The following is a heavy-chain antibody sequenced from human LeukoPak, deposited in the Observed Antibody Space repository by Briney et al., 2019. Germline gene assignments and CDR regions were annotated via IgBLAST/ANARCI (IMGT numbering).Heavy chain of an antibody. CDR1: GFTFSNHW. CDR3: ARVRPGMGIVIDY. Sequence: PGGSLRLSCAASGFTFSNHWMSWVRQAPGKGLEWVANIKQDGSENYYVDSLKGRFTISRDNAKNSLYLQMNSLRAEDTAIYYCARVRPGMGIVIDYWGQGTLVTVSS. CDR2: IKQDGSEN. D-gene: IGHD7-27*01. V-gene: IGHV3-7*01. J-gene: IGHJ4*02.